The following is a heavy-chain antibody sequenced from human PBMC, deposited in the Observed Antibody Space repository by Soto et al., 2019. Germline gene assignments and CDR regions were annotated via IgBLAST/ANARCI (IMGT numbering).Heavy chain of an antibody. CDR3: AKDMLRLGYSGRYYFDY. Sequence: DVPLVESGGGLIQPGRSLRLSCAVSGFTFHDYAMHWVRQAPGKGLEWVAAISWNSGVIGYADSVKGRFTISRDQAKNSLYLQMNSLRAEDTALYYCAKDMLRLGYSGRYYFDYWGQGTLVTVSS. CDR2: ISWNSGVI. V-gene: IGHV3-9*01. D-gene: IGHD5-12*01. CDR1: GFTFHDYA. J-gene: IGHJ4*02.